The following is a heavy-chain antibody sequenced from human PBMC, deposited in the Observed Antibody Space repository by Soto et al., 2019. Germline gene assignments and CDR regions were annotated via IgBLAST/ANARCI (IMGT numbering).Heavy chain of an antibody. Sequence: PGGSLRLSCAASGFTFSSYSMNWVRQAPGKGLEWVSSISSSSSYIYYADSVKGRFTISRDNAKNSLYLQMNSLRAEDTAVYYCAGYCSSTSCYAAAGDYWGQGTLVTVSS. CDR1: GFTFSSYS. CDR2: ISSSSSYI. V-gene: IGHV3-21*01. D-gene: IGHD2-2*01. CDR3: AGYCSSTSCYAAAGDY. J-gene: IGHJ4*02.